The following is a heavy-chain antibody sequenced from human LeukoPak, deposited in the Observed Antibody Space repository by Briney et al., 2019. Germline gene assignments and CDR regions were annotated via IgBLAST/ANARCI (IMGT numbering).Heavy chain of an antibody. V-gene: IGHV1-2*02. J-gene: IGHJ4*02. CDR2: INPNSGGT. CDR3: ARAPGGTRRRITMIVVAFDY. CDR1: GYTFTGYY. D-gene: IGHD3-22*01. Sequence: GASVKVSCKASGYTFTGYYMHWVRQAPGQGLEWMGWINPNSGGTNYAQKFQGRVTMTRDTSISTAYMELSRLRSDDTAVYYCARAPGGTRRRITMIVVAFDYWGQGTLVTVPS.